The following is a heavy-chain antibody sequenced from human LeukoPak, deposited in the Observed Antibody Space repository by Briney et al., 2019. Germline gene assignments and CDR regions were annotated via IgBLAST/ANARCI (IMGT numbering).Heavy chain of an antibody. CDR2: ISDAGLT. D-gene: IGHD3-10*01. J-gene: IGHJ5*02. V-gene: IGHV3-23*01. CDR3: AKNPGSDSYFAFDWFDP. CDR1: GFRFTNYA. Sequence: GGSLRLSCAASGFRFTNYAMSWVRQAPGKGPEWVSGISDAGLTYYADSVKGRFTISRDDSKNTLYLQMSNLGAEDTAMYYCAKNPGSDSYFAFDWFDPWGQRTLVIVSS.